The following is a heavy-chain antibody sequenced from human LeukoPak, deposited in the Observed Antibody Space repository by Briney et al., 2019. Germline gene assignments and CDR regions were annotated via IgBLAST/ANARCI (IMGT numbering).Heavy chain of an antibody. D-gene: IGHD3-10*01. V-gene: IGHV4-39*01. J-gene: IGHJ4*02. Sequence: SDTLSLTCTVSGGSLSSTSYYWGWIRQPPGKGLEWLGRIYYGGNTYYNPSLQTRVTLPVDKSKNQYSLKLSSGTATDTAVYYCATRRVRGVIPYDYWGQGTLVTVSS. CDR3: ATRRVRGVIPYDY. CDR1: GGSLSSTSYY. CDR2: IYYGGNT.